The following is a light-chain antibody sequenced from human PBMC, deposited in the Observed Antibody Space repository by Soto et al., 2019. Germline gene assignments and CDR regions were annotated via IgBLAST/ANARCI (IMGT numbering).Light chain of an antibody. J-gene: IGKJ1*01. V-gene: IGKV1-27*01. CDR3: QNYKGAPWT. CDR1: QGISNY. Sequence: DIQMTQSPSSLSASEGDRVTITCRASQGISNYLVWYQQKPGKVPKLLIYAASTLQSGVPSRFSGSGSGTDFTLTISSLQPEDVATYYCQNYKGAPWTCGQGTKVEIK. CDR2: AAS.